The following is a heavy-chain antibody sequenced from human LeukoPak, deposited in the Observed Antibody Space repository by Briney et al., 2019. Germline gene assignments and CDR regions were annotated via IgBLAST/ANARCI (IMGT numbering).Heavy chain of an antibody. J-gene: IGHJ4*02. V-gene: IGHV1-69*13. CDR1: GGTFNNYA. CDR2: IIPIFDTA. D-gene: IGHD6-19*01. Sequence: SVKVSCKASGGTFNNYAFSWVRQAPGQGLEWMGGIIPIFDTAHYAQKFQGRVTITADESTSTAYMELRSLRSDDTAVYFCARIVFTVPEAGTRRGNYSDFWGQGTLVTVSS. CDR3: ARIVFTVPEAGTRRGNYSDF.